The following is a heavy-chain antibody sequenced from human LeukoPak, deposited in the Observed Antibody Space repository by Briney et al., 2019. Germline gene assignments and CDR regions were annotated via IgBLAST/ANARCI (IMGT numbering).Heavy chain of an antibody. CDR3: SRIKYGGNSSYHFDY. CDR1: GFNFNYFA. D-gene: IGHD4-23*01. V-gene: IGHV3-23*01. CDR2: IGDSGSGG. Sequence: PGGSLRLSCSASGFNFNYFAMSWIRQAPGKRLEWVSTIGDSGSGGSYAVSVRGRFTISRDNSKNMVYLQMYSLRVDDSAVYYCSRIKYGGNSSYHFDYWGQGTLVTVSS. J-gene: IGHJ4*02.